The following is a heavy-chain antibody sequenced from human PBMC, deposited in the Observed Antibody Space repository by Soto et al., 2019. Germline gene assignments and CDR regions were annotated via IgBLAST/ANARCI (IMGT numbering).Heavy chain of an antibody. J-gene: IGHJ4*02. Sequence: QVQLVQSGGEVKKPGASVKVSCKASGDTVTNYGISWVRQAPGQGLEWMGWISFYNGNTNYAQKLQGRVTLTTDTSTSTGYMGLRSLRSDDTAVYYCAGATSIAVAGKGNWGQGTLVTVSS. CDR2: ISFYNGNT. D-gene: IGHD6-19*01. V-gene: IGHV1-18*01. CDR1: GDTVTNYG. CDR3: AGATSIAVAGKGN.